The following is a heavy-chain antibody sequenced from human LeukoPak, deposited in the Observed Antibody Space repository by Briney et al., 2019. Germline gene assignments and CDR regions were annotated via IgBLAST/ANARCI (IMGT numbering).Heavy chain of an antibody. Sequence: GASVKVSCKASGYTFTGYYMHWVRQAPGQGLEWMGWINPNSGGTNYAQKFQGRVTMTRDTSISTAYMELSRLRSDDTAVYYYARSRIVGATTPSDYWGQGTLVTVSS. J-gene: IGHJ4*02. CDR2: INPNSGGT. CDR3: ARSRIVGATTPSDY. D-gene: IGHD1-26*01. CDR1: GYTFTGYY. V-gene: IGHV1-2*02.